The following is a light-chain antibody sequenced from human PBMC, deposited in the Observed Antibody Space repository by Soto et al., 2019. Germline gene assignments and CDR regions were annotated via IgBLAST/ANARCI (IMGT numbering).Light chain of an antibody. CDR1: SSDVGGYNY. J-gene: IGLJ1*01. Sequence: QPALTQPRSVSGSPGQSVTISCTGTSSDVGGYNYVSWYQQYPGKAPKLMIYDVNKRPSGVPDRFSGSKSGNTASLTISGLQAEDEADYYCCSYAGGYTYVFGTVTKLTVL. V-gene: IGLV2-11*01. CDR2: DVN. CDR3: CSYAGGYTYV.